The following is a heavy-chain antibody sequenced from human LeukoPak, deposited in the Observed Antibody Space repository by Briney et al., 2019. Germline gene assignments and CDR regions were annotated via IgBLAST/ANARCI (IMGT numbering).Heavy chain of an antibody. CDR2: ITTSGGST. CDR3: VCYDNAAEYFHY. D-gene: IGHD3-22*01. J-gene: IGHJ1*01. Sequence: GGSRRLSCEASRFTFSSYSMSWVRQAQGKGLEWVSSITTSGGSTSYADSVRGRFTISRDNSKNTPYLQMNSLRAEDTALYYCVCYDNAAEYFHYWGQGTLVTVSS. V-gene: IGHV3-23*01. CDR1: RFTFSSYS.